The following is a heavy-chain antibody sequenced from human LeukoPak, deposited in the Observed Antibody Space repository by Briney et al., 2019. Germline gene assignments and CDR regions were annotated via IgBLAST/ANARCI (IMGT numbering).Heavy chain of an antibody. CDR3: ARAPLGYNWFDP. D-gene: IGHD3-10*01. CDR1: GYTFTGNY. Sequence: ASVKVSCKASGYTFTGNYIHWVRQAPGQGLEWMGWINPNSGGTNYAQKFQGRVTMTKDTSISTGYMELSRLRSDDTAVYYCARAPLGYNWFDPWGQGTLVTVSS. V-gene: IGHV1-2*02. J-gene: IGHJ5*02. CDR2: INPNSGGT.